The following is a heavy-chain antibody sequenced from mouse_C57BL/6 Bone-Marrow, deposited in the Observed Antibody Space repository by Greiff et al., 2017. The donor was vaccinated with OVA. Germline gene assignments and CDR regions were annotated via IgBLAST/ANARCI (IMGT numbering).Heavy chain of an antibody. CDR3: ARHLLSSYHWYFDV. CDR1: GFSLTSYA. D-gene: IGHD1-1*01. Sequence: VQRVESGPGLVAPSQSLSITCTVSGFSLTSYAISWVRQPPGKGLEWLGVIWTGGGTNYNSALKSRLSISKDNSKSQVFLKMNSLQTDDTARYYCARHLLSSYHWYFDVWGTGTTVIVSS. CDR2: IWTGGGT. V-gene: IGHV2-9-1*01. J-gene: IGHJ1*03.